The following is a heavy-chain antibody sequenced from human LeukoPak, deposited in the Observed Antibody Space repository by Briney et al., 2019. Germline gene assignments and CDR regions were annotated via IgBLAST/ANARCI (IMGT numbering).Heavy chain of an antibody. CDR2: IFYTGNT. V-gene: IGHV4-31*03. Sequence: SQTLSLTCTVSGASINSGGFYWSWIRQHPGKGLEYIGYIFYTGNTKYNPSLKSRVTISLDTSKNQFSLKLNSVTAADTAVYYCARSRGSSGFSWGQGTLVTVSS. J-gene: IGHJ5*02. CDR3: ARSRGSSGFS. D-gene: IGHD3-22*01. CDR1: GASINSGGFY.